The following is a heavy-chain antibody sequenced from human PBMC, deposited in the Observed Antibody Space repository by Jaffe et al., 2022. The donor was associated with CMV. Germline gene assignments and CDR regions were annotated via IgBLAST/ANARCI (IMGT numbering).Heavy chain of an antibody. CDR3: ARGRSGYYTWGFDY. Sequence: QVQLQQWGAGLLKPSETLSLTCAVYGGSFSGYYWSWIRQPPGKGLEWIGEINHSGSTNYNPSLKSRVTISVDTSKNQFSLKLSSVTAADTAVYYCARGRSGYYTWGFDYWGQGTLVTVSS. CDR1: GGSFSGYY. CDR2: INHSGST. V-gene: IGHV4-34*01. D-gene: IGHD3-3*01. J-gene: IGHJ4*02.